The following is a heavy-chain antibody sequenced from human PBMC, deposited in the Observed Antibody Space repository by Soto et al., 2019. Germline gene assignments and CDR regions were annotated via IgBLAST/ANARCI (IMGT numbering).Heavy chain of an antibody. CDR3: ASAWVGHGPAYFDY. Sequence: NPSETLSLTCTVASYSISSGYYWGWIRQPPGKGLEWIGSIYHSVTPYYNPSLKSRVAISLDTSKNQLSLRLTSVTAADTAVYYCASAWVGHGPAYFDYWGQELLGTVSS. CDR2: IYHSVTP. J-gene: IGHJ4*02. V-gene: IGHV4-38-2*02. CDR1: SYSISSGYY. D-gene: IGHD2-15*01.